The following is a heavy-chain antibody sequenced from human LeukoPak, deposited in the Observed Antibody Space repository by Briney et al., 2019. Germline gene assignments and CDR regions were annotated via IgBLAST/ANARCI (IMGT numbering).Heavy chain of an antibody. CDR3: ARDQDGYNGD. CDR2: ISSSGSTI. CDR1: GFTFSSYS. J-gene: IGHJ1*01. Sequence: GGSLRLSCSVSGFTFSSYSMSWVRQAPGKGLEWVSYISSSGSTIYYADSVKGRFTISRDNAKNSLYLQMNSLRAEDTAVYYCARDQDGYNGDWGQGTLVTVSS. D-gene: IGHD5-24*01. V-gene: IGHV3-48*04.